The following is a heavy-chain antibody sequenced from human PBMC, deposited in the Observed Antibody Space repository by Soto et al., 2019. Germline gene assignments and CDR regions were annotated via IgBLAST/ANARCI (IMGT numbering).Heavy chain of an antibody. D-gene: IGHD5-18*01. CDR2: LVPLFGTP. J-gene: IGHJ4*02. CDR1: RGTFNRYA. Sequence: QVQLVQSGAEVKKPGSSVKVSCMASRGTFNRYATNWVRQAPGHGLEWPRGLVPLFGTPNYAQKFKDRFTIAGAESTTTTSLEMRGLTSADTAVYYCARQKRDTPMVPFDDWSQGTLVTVSS. V-gene: IGHV1-69*01. CDR3: ARQKRDTPMVPFDD.